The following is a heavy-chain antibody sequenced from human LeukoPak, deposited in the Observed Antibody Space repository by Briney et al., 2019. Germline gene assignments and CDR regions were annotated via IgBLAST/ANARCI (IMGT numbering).Heavy chain of an antibody. D-gene: IGHD3-22*01. Sequence: GGSLRLSCAASGFTFSSYAMSWLRQAPGKGLKWVSGISGSGGSTYYADSVKGRFTISRDNSKNTLYLQMNSLRAEDTAVYYCASEWHYYDSSGDNFDYWGQGTLVTVSS. CDR2: ISGSGGST. J-gene: IGHJ4*02. CDR3: ASEWHYYDSSGDNFDY. CDR1: GFTFSSYA. V-gene: IGHV3-23*01.